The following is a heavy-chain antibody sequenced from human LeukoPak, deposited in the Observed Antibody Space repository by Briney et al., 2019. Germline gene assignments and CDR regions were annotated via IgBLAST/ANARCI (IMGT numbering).Heavy chain of an antibody. D-gene: IGHD3-22*01. V-gene: IGHV1-2*02. Sequence: ASVKVSCKASGYTFTGYYMHWVRQAPGQGLEWMGWINPNSDATNYAQKVQGRVNMTKDTSISTAYMELSRLRSDDTAVYYCARDDSFDYWGQGTLVTVSS. CDR1: GYTFTGYY. CDR2: INPNSDAT. CDR3: ARDDSFDY. J-gene: IGHJ4*02.